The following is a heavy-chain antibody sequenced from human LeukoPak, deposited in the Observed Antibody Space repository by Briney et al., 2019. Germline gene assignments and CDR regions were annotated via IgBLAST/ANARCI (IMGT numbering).Heavy chain of an antibody. D-gene: IGHD6-13*01. CDR2: IHYSGST. Sequence: SETLSLTCTVSGGSISSYYWSWIRQSPGKGLEWFGYIHYSGSTNYNPSLKSRVTISVDTSKNQFSLKLSSVTAADTAVYYCATYIVAGGTRYFDYWGQGTLVTVSS. CDR1: GGSISSYY. CDR3: ATYIVAGGTRYFDY. J-gene: IGHJ4*02. V-gene: IGHV4-59*08.